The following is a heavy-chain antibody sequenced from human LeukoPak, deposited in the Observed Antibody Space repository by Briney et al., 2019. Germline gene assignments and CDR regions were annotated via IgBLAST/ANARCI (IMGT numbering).Heavy chain of an antibody. Sequence: SETPSLTCTVSGGSISSGSYYWSWIRQPAGKGLEWIGRIYTSGSTNYNPSLKSRVTISVDTSKDQFSLKLSSVTAADTAVYYCARVPDYGDYVGDAFDIWGQGTMVTVSS. V-gene: IGHV4-61*02. CDR1: GGSISSGSYY. CDR2: IYTSGST. CDR3: ARVPDYGDYVGDAFDI. D-gene: IGHD4-17*01. J-gene: IGHJ3*02.